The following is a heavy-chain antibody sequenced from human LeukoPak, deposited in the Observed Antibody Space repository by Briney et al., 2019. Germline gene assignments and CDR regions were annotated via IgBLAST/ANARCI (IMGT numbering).Heavy chain of an antibody. CDR3: AKGSIAVALFGY. J-gene: IGHJ4*02. CDR2: ISGSGGNT. Sequence: GGSLRLSCAASGFTFSSYAMSWVRQAPGKGLEWVSAISGSGGNTYYADSVKGRVTISRDNSKNTLYMQMNSLRAEDTAVYYCAKGSIAVALFGYWGQGTLVTVSS. CDR1: GFTFSSYA. D-gene: IGHD6-19*01. V-gene: IGHV3-23*01.